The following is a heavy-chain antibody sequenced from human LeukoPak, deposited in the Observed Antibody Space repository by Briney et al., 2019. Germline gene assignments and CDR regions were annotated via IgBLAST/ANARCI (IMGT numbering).Heavy chain of an antibody. CDR1: GYSFTSYW. Sequence: KHGESLKISCKGSGYSFTSYWIGWVRQMPGKGLEWMGIIYPGDSDTRYSPSFQGQVTISADKSISTAYLQWSSLKASDTAMYYCARLFPYCSGGSCYPAAWFDPWGQGTLVTVSS. CDR3: ARLFPYCSGGSCYPAAWFDP. V-gene: IGHV5-51*01. J-gene: IGHJ5*02. D-gene: IGHD2-15*01. CDR2: IYPGDSDT.